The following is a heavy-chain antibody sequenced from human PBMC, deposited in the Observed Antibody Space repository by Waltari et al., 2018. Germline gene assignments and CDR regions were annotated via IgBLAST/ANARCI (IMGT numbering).Heavy chain of an antibody. CDR3: VRGGRGLGDLGFEF. Sequence: QVQLAQSVSEVKKPGASVTVSCKSSGYTFTHYYMYWVLQASGQGLGWMGMSNPSLGNTIYAQTFKGRVIMTRDTSTTTVHMELSGLKSEDTAVYYCVRGGRGLGDLGFEFWGQGTLVAVSS. CDR2: SNPSLGNT. CDR1: GYTFTHYY. D-gene: IGHD4-17*01. V-gene: IGHV1-46*01. J-gene: IGHJ4*02.